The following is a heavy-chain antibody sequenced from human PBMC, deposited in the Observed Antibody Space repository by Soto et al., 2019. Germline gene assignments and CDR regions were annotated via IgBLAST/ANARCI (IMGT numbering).Heavy chain of an antibody. CDR3: ARDRGGDYDFDY. V-gene: IGHV3-30-3*01. J-gene: IGHJ4*02. D-gene: IGHD4-17*01. Sequence: QVQLVESGGGVVQPGRSLRLSCAASGFTFSSYAMHWVRQAPGKGLEWVAVISYDGSNKYYADSVKGRFTISRDNSKNTLYLQMNSLRAEDTAVYYCARDRGGDYDFDYWGQGTLVTVSS. CDR2: ISYDGSNK. CDR1: GFTFSSYA.